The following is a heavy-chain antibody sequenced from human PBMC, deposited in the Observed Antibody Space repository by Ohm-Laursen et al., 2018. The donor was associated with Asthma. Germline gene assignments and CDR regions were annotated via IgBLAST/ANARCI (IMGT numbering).Heavy chain of an antibody. CDR1: GGSISSGGYY. D-gene: IGHD3-10*01. CDR3: AREGYYGSGETYYYYGMDV. V-gene: IGHV4-31*03. J-gene: IGHJ6*02. Sequence: PSQTLSLTCTVSGGSISSGGYYWSWIRQHPGKGLEWIGYIYYSGSTYYNPSLKSRVTISVDTSKNQFSLKLSSVTAADTAVYYCAREGYYGSGETYYYYGMDVWGQGTTVTVSS. CDR2: IYYSGST.